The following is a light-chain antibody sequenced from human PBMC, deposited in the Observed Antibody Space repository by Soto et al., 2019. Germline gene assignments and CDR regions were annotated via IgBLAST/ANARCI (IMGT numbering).Light chain of an antibody. CDR3: GTWDSSLSAGV. V-gene: IGLV1-51*01. CDR1: RSNIGNNY. Sequence: QSVLTQPPSVSAAPGQKVTISCSGSRSNIGNNYVSWYQQLPGTAPKLLIYDNNKRPSGIPDRFSGSKSGTSATLGITGLQTGDEAGYYCGTWDSSLSAGVFGGGTKLTDL. CDR2: DNN. J-gene: IGLJ2*01.